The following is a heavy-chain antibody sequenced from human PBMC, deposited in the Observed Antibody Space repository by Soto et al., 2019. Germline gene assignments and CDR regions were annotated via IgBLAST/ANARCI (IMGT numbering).Heavy chain of an antibody. V-gene: IGHV1-2*02. J-gene: IGHJ5*02. CDR3: ASHDPVVRFDP. CDR1: RYIFTAYF. CDR2: INPNNGAT. D-gene: IGHD1-1*01. Sequence: QVQLVQAGAEVKKPGASVKVSCKAPRYIFTAYFMHWVRQAPGQGLERMGWINPNNGATHYGLSFQGRVTISSDTSISTAYMALSSLRSDDPAVYYCASHDPVVRFDPWGPGTLVIVSS.